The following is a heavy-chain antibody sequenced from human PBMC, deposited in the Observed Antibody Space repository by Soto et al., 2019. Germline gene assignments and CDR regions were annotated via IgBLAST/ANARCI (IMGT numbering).Heavy chain of an antibody. V-gene: IGHV5-51*01. CDR3: ARASAAVTATTAPHYYYYYGMDV. J-gene: IGHJ6*02. Sequence: ESLKISCKGSGYSCTSYWIGRVRQMPGKGLEWMGIIYPGDSDTRYSPSFQGQVTISADKSISTAYLQMNSLRDEDTAVYYCARASAAVTATTAPHYYYYYGMDVWGQGTTVTVSS. CDR1: GYSCTSYW. CDR2: IYPGDSDT. D-gene: IGHD2-21*02.